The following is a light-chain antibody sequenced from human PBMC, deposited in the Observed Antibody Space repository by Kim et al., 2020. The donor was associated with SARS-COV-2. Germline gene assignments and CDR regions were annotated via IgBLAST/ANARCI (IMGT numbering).Light chain of an antibody. CDR1: KTIDNN. CDR2: GAS. J-gene: IGKJ2*03. CDR3: QHYHKWPHS. Sequence: SVTPGERTTLSCRASKTIDNNLAWYQQKPGQAPRLFIYGASTRAPGIPARFSGSGSGTEFTLTISSRQSEDFAVYYCQHYHKWPHSFGQGTKLEIK. V-gene: IGKV3-15*01.